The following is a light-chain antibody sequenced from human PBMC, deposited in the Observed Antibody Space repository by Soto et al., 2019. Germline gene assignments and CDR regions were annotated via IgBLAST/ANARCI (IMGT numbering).Light chain of an antibody. V-gene: IGLV1-47*01. CDR1: GSNIRSNY. Sequence: QSVLTQPPSASGTPGQRVTISCSGSGSNIRSNYVYWYQLLPGTAPKLLIYRNDQRPSGVPARFSASKSGTSASLAISGLRSDDEADYYCASWDDSLGVVFGGGTKVTFL. CDR3: ASWDDSLGVV. J-gene: IGLJ2*01. CDR2: RND.